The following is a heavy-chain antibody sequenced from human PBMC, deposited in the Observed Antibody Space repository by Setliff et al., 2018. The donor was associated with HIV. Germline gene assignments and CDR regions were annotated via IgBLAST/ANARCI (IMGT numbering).Heavy chain of an antibody. CDR2: INHSGSA. J-gene: IGHJ6*03. Sequence: SETLSLTCAVYGGSFSGYYWSWIRQPPGKGLEWIGEINHSGSANYNPSLKSRVTISVDTSKNQFSLKLSSVTAADTAVYYCARLRLLYYYYYMDVWGKGTTVTVSS. CDR1: GGSFSGYY. CDR3: ARLRLLYYYYYMDV. V-gene: IGHV4-34*01.